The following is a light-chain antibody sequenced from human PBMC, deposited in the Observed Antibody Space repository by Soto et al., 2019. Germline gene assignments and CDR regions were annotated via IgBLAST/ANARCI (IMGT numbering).Light chain of an antibody. J-gene: IGKJ1*01. Sequence: DIQMTQSPPSLSASVGDRVTITCRASQSISSYLNWYQQKPGKAPKLLIYAASNLQSGVPSRFSGSASGTDFTVTISSLQPEDFATYYCQQSYSTPWTFGQGTKVEIK. CDR2: AAS. CDR3: QQSYSTPWT. V-gene: IGKV1-39*01. CDR1: QSISSY.